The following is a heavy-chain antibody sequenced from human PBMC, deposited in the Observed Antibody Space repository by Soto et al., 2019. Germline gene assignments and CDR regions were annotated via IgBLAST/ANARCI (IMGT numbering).Heavy chain of an antibody. CDR2: LIDDGYFQ. D-gene: IGHD3-10*01. CDR3: AREWGRSYYYGMDV. CDR1: GFLFSDYA. Sequence: QVQLVDSGGGVVQPERSLRLSCRACGFLFSDYAIHWIRQAPGRGLEWVAVLIDDGYFQYYADSVKGRFTISSDKSNNTVYLHMGSLRVDDTAVYYCAREWGRSYYYGMDVWGQGTTVIVSS. J-gene: IGHJ6*02. V-gene: IGHV3-30-3*01.